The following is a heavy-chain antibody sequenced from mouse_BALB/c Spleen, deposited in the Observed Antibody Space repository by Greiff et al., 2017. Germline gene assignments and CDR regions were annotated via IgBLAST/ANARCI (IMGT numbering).Heavy chain of an antibody. V-gene: IGHV5-17*02. CDR1: GFTFSSFG. J-gene: IGHJ2*01. Sequence: EVHLVESGGGLVQPGGSRKLSCAASGFTFSSFGMHWVRQAPEKGLEWVAYISSGSSTIYYADTVKGRFTISRDNPKNTLFLQMTSLRSEDTAMYYCARGYGYHFDYWGQGTTLTVSS. D-gene: IGHD1-2*01. CDR2: ISSGSSTI. CDR3: ARGYGYHFDY.